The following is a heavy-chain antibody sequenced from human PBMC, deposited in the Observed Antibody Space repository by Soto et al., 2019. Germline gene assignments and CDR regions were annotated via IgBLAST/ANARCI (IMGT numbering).Heavy chain of an antibody. CDR1: GGSISSYY. J-gene: IGHJ4*02. V-gene: IGHV4-59*01. Sequence: QVQLQESGPGLVKPSETLSLTCIVSGGSISSYYWSWIRQPPGNGLEWIGYIYYSGSTNYSPSLKSRVTMSVDTSKNQFSLNLSSVTAADTAVYYCARRDYSTSSLGPFDYWGQGTLVTVPS. CDR3: ARRDYSTSSLGPFDY. CDR2: IYYSGST. D-gene: IGHD6-6*01.